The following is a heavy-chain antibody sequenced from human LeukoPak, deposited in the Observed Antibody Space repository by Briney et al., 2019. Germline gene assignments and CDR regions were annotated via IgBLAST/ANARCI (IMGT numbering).Heavy chain of an antibody. CDR2: IYYTGST. CDR3: ARGYDIDV. V-gene: IGHV4-59*01. J-gene: IGHJ6*02. CDR1: GGSISNYY. Sequence: SETLSLTCTVSGGSISNYYWSWIRQPPGKALEWIGYIYYTGSTKYNPSLKSRATISLDTSKNQFSLKLTSVTAADTALFFCARGYDIDVWGQGTTVTVSS.